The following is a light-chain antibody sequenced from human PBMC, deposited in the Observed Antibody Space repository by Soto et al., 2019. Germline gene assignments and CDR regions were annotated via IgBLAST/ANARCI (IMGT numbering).Light chain of an antibody. CDR1: SCNSGSNY. J-gene: IGLJ3*02. V-gene: IGLV1-47*01. Sequence: QSVLTQPPSASGTPGQRVTISCSGSSCNSGSNYIYWYQQLPGTAPKLLIYRNSQRPSGVPDRFSGSKSGTSASLAISGLRSEDEADYYCAAWDDSLSGGGYGGGTKLTVL. CDR3: AAWDDSLSGGG. CDR2: RNS.